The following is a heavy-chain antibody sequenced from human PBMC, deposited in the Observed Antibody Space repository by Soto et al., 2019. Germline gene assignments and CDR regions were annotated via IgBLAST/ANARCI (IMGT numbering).Heavy chain of an antibody. Sequence: SVKVSCKASGGTFSSYAISWVRQAPGQRLEWMGGIIPIFGTANYAQKFQGRVTITADESTSTAYMELSSLRSEDTAVYYCARSGYCSGGSCYGWFDPWGQGTLVTVSS. CDR3: ARSGYCSGGSCYGWFDP. J-gene: IGHJ5*02. CDR2: IIPIFGTA. D-gene: IGHD2-15*01. CDR1: GGTFSSYA. V-gene: IGHV1-69*13.